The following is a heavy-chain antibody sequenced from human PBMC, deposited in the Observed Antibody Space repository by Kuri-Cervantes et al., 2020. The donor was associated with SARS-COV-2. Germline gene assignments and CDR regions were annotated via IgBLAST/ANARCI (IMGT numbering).Heavy chain of an antibody. CDR1: GDSIGSSDW. CDR2: MYLPGIA. CDR3: ARNWGFGFDV. Sequence: GSLRLSCGVSGDSIGSSDWWSWIRQPPGKGLEWIGQMYLPGIANYNPSLGGRVTISGDKSQSQISLKLISLTAADTAVYYCARNWGFGFDVWGQGIMVTVSS. V-gene: IGHV4-4*02. J-gene: IGHJ3*01. D-gene: IGHD3-16*01.